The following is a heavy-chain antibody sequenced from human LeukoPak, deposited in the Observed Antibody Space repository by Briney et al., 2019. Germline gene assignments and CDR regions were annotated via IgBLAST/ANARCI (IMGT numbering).Heavy chain of an antibody. V-gene: IGHV3-23*01. D-gene: IGHD5-12*01. CDR2: IPVSGDPT. CDR3: ARDRSGFYSVDY. J-gene: IGHJ4*02. CDR1: GLTFSRYA. Sequence: GGSLRLSCAASGLTFSRYAMTWVRQAPGKGLEWVSSIPVSGDPTYYADSVRGRFTVSRDNSKSSLYLQMNSLRAEDTAVYYCARDRSGFYSVDYWGQGTLVTVSS.